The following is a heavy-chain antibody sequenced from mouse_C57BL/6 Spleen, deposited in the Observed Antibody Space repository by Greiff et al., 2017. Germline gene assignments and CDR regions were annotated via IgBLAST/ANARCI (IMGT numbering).Heavy chain of an antibody. V-gene: IGHV1-5*01. CDR2: IYPGNSDT. J-gene: IGHJ4*01. CDR3: TTVNYYGSSFYYAMDY. CDR1: GYTFTSYW. Sequence: EVQLQQSGTVLARPGASVKMSCKTSGYTFTSYWMHWVKQRPGQGLEWIGDIYPGNSDTSYNQKFKGKAKLTAVTSASTAYMELSSLTHEDSAVYYCTTVNYYGSSFYYAMDYWGQGTSVTVSS. D-gene: IGHD1-1*01.